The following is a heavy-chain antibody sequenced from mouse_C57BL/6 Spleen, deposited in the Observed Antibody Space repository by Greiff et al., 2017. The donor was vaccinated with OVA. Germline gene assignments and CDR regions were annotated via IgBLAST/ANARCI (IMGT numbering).Heavy chain of an antibody. D-gene: IGHD2-3*01. V-gene: IGHV1-55*01. CDR3: ATVDGYPFAD. CDR1: GYTFTSYW. J-gene: IGHJ3*01. Sequence: QVQLQQPGAELVKPGASVKMSCKASGYTFTSYWITWVKQRPGQGLEWIGDIYPGSGSTNYNEKFKSKATLTVDTSSSTASMQLSSLTSEDSAVYYCATVDGYPFADWGQGTLVTVSA. CDR2: IYPGSGST.